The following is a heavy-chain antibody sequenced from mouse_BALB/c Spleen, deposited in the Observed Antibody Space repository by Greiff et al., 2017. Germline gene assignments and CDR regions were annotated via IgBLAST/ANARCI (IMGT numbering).Heavy chain of an antibody. D-gene: IGHD2-4*01. CDR1: GFTFSSYA. CDR2: ISSGGSYT. J-gene: IGHJ2*01. V-gene: IGHV5-9-3*01. CDR3: ARQRATMTFHY. Sequence: EVMLVESGGGLVKPGGSLKLSCAASGFTFSSYAMSWVRQTPEKRLEWVATISSGGSYTYYPDSVKGRFTISRDNAKNTLYLQMSSLRSEDTAMYYCARQRATMTFHYWGQGTTLTVSS.